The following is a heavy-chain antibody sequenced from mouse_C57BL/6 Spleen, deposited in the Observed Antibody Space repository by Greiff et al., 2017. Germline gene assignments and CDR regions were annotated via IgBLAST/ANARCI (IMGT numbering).Heavy chain of an antibody. D-gene: IGHD1-1*01. Sequence: EVHLVESGGDLVKPGGSLKLSCAASGFTFSSYGISWVRQTPGKGLEWVATLSSGGSYTYYPAIVKGRITISRDTAKNTLYLHMSRHKSEDTAMYYCARLRYYYGSSPYDFDYWGQGTTLTVSS. CDR2: LSSGGSYT. CDR3: ARLRYYYGSSPYDFDY. CDR1: GFTFSSYG. V-gene: IGHV5-6*01. J-gene: IGHJ2*01.